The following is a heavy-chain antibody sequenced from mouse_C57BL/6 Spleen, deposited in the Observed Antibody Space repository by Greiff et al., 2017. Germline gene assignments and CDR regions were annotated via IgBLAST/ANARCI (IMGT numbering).Heavy chain of an antibody. J-gene: IGHJ2*01. D-gene: IGHD3-3*01. CDR3: ARGGTSYYFDY. V-gene: IGHV1-80*01. CDR1: GYAFSSYW. Sequence: VQLQQSGAELVKPGASVKISCKASGYAFSSYWMNWVKQRPGKGLEWIGQIYPGDGDTNYNGKFKGKATLTADKSSSTAYMQLSSLTSEDSAVYFCARGGTSYYFDYWGQGTTLTVSS. CDR2: IYPGDGDT.